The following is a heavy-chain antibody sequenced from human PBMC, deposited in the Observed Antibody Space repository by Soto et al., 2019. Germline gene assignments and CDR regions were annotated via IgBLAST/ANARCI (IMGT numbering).Heavy chain of an antibody. D-gene: IGHD6-13*01. CDR3: ARRQRSSWSLDY. J-gene: IGHJ4*02. CDR1: GYSFTTYC. CDR2: IYPGDSDT. Sequence: GESLKISCKGSGYSFTTYCIGWVRQMPGKGLEWMGMIYPGDSDTRYSPSFQGQVTISADKSISTAYLQWSSLKASDTAMYFCARRQRSSWSLDYWGQGTLVTVAS. V-gene: IGHV5-51*01.